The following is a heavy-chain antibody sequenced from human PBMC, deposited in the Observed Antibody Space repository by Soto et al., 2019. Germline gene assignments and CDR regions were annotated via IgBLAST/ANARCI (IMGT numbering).Heavy chain of an antibody. V-gene: IGHV3-48*02. CDR2: ISSSSSI. Sequence: PGGSLRLSCVASGFTFSNYAMNWVRQAPGKGLEWVSYISSSSSIDYADSMKGRFTISRDNAKNSLYLQMNSLKDEDTAVYYCARERGYSYGYSDYWGQGTLVTVSS. J-gene: IGHJ4*02. CDR3: ARERGYSYGYSDY. D-gene: IGHD5-18*01. CDR1: GFTFSNYA.